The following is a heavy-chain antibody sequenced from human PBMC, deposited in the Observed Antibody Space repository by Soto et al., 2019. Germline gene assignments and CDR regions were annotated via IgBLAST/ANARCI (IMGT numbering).Heavy chain of an antibody. J-gene: IGHJ6*02. V-gene: IGHV3-48*03. CDR2: ISSSGSTI. CDR1: GFTFSSYE. CDR3: ARDHKGGYYYYGRDD. Sequence: PGGSLRLSCAASGFTFSSYELNWVRQAPWQGLEWVSYISSSGSTIYYADSVKGRFTISRGNAKNSLYLQMNSLRAEDTAVYYCARDHKGGYYYYGRDDWGPGTTVTVSS.